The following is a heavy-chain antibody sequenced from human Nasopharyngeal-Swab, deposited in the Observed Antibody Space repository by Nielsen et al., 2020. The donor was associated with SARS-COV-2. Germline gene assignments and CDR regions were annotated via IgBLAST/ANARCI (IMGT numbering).Heavy chain of an antibody. D-gene: IGHD5-18*01. CDR1: GFTFSSYS. CDR2: ISSSSSYI. V-gene: IGHV3-21*01. J-gene: IGHJ4*02. CDR3: ARTGYSYGLDY. Sequence: GESLKISYAASGFTFSSYSMNWVRQAPGKGLEWVSSISSSSSYIYYADSVKGRFTISRDNAKNSLYLQMNSLRAEDTAVYYCARTGYSYGLDYWGQGTLVTVSS.